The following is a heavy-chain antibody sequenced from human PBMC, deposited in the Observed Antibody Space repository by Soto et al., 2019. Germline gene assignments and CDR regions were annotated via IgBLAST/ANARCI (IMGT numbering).Heavy chain of an antibody. V-gene: IGHV3-30-3*01. D-gene: IGHD2-21*02. CDR3: ARDSSTLAFCGGDCSTFDY. Sequence: QVQLVESGGGVVQPGRSLRLSCAASGFTFSTYAMHWVRQAPGKGLEWVAVISYDGINKYYADSVKGRFTISRDNSKSRLYLQMNSLRAEDTAVFYCARDSSTLAFCGGDCSTFDYWGQGTLVTVSS. CDR1: GFTFSTYA. CDR2: ISYDGINK. J-gene: IGHJ4*02.